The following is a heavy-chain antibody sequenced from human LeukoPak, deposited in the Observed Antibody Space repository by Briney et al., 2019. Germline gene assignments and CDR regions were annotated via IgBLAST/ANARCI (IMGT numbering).Heavy chain of an antibody. Sequence: GGSLRLSCAASGFTFSSYAMSWVRQAPGKGLEWVSAISGSGGSTYYADSVKGRFTISRDNSKNTLYLQMNSLRAEDTAVYYCAKDIVDPLIEVAKLRGVGFDSWGQGTLVTVSS. CDR3: AKDIVDPLIEVAKLRGVGFDS. J-gene: IGHJ4*02. CDR1: GFTFSSYA. D-gene: IGHD3-22*01. CDR2: ISGSGGST. V-gene: IGHV3-23*01.